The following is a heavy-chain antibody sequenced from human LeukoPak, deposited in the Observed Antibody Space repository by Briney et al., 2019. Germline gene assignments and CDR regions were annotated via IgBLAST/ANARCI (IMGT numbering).Heavy chain of an antibody. J-gene: IGHJ4*02. CDR3: AREIYTSSFFDY. D-gene: IGHD4-11*01. V-gene: IGHV3-33*01. CDR1: GFTFSSYG. Sequence: GRSLRLSCAASGFTFSSYGMHWVRQAPGKGLEWVAVIWYDGSNKYYADSVKGRFTISRDNSKNTLYLQMNSLRAEDTAVYYCAREIYTSSFFDYWGQGTLVTVSS. CDR2: IWYDGSNK.